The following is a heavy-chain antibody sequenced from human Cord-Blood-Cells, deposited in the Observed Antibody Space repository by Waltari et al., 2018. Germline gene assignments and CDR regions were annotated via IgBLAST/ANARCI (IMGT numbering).Heavy chain of an antibody. CDR3: ARGHSSSWYAY. V-gene: IGHV4-34*01. J-gene: IGHJ4*02. Sequence: QVQLQQWGAGLLKPSETLSLTCAVYGGAFSGYYWSWIRQPPGKGLEWNGEINHSGSTNSNPSLKGRVTISVDTSKNQFSLKLSSVTAADTAVYYCARGHSSSWYAYWGQGTLVTVSS. CDR1: GGAFSGYY. D-gene: IGHD6-13*01. CDR2: INHSGST.